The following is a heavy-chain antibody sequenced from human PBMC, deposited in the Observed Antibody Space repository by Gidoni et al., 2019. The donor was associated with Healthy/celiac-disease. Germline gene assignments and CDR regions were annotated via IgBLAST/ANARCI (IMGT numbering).Heavy chain of an antibody. D-gene: IGHD4-17*01. V-gene: IGHV3-33*01. J-gene: IGHJ6*02. Sequence: QVQLVESGGGVVQPGRSLRLSCAASGFTFSSYGMHWVRQAPGKGLEWVAVIWYDGSNKYYADSVKGRFTISRDNSKNTLYLQMNSLRAEDTAVYYCARDQYGDFLWVYHYGMDVWGQGTTVTVSS. CDR2: IWYDGSNK. CDR3: ARDQYGDFLWVYHYGMDV. CDR1: GFTFSSYG.